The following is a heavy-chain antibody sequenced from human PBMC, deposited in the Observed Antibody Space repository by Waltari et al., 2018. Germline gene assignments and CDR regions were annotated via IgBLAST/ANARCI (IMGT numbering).Heavy chain of an antibody. D-gene: IGHD1-1*01. CDR2: IYTSGST. J-gene: IGHJ4*02. Sequence: QVQLQESGPGLVKPSQTLSLTCTVSGGSISSGSYYWSWIRPPAGKGLEWIGYIYTSGSTNYNPSLKSRVTISLDTSKNQFSLKLSSVTAADTAVYYCARGTTTFDYWGQGTLVTVSS. CDR1: GGSISSGSYY. CDR3: ARGTTTFDY. V-gene: IGHV4-61*09.